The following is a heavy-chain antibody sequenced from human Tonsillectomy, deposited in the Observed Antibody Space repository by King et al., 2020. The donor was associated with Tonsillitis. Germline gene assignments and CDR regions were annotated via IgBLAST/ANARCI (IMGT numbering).Heavy chain of an antibody. CDR3: ARDLGIADSTD. CDR2: SRNKVNGHTT. J-gene: IGHJ4*02. V-gene: IGHV3-72*01. D-gene: IGHD6-13*01. CDR1: GFIFSDHY. Sequence: VQLVESGGGLVQPGGSLRLSCATSGFIFSDHYMDWVRQAPGKWLEWVGRSRNKVNGHTTEYAASVKGRFTVSRDDSKNSLYLQMTSLKTEDTAVYYCARDLGIADSTDWGLGTLVTVSS.